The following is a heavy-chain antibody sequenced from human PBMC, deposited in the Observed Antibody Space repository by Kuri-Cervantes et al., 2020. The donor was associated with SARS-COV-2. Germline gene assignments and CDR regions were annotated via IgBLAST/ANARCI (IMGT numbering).Heavy chain of an antibody. Sequence: GESLKISCAASGFTFSSHSMNWVRQAPGKGLEWVSSISSSSSYIYYADSVKGRFTISRDNAKNSLYLQMNSLRAEDTAVYYCARGITMIVVVTPFDYWGQGTLVTVSS. D-gene: IGHD3-22*01. CDR1: GFTFSSHS. CDR3: ARGITMIVVVTPFDY. CDR2: ISSSSSYI. V-gene: IGHV3-21*01. J-gene: IGHJ4*02.